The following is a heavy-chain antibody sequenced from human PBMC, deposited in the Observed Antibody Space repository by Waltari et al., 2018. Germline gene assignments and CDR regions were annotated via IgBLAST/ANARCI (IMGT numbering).Heavy chain of an antibody. CDR2: INAGNGNT. V-gene: IGHV1-3*03. CDR3: ARRGRTTVTYYFDY. Sequence: QVQLVQSGAEVKKPGASVTVSCKASGYTFTRYAMHWVRQAPGQRLEWMGWINAGNGNTKYSQEFQGRVTITRDTSASTAYMELSSLRSEDMAVYYCARRGRTTVTYYFDYWGQGTLVTVSS. J-gene: IGHJ4*02. CDR1: GYTFTRYA. D-gene: IGHD4-4*01.